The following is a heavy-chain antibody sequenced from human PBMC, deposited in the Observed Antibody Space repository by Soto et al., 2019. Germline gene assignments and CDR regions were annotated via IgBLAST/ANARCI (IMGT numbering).Heavy chain of an antibody. Sequence: PGESLKIPCKTSGYTFSGHCVSWVRQVPGKGLQWIGNIDPSYSYINYNPAFRGHVTFSVDKSSRAAYRHWRSLGPSDTAIYYCARHGAAIWLGYWGQGTLVTVSS. CDR1: GYTFSGHC. J-gene: IGHJ4*02. D-gene: IGHD6-19*01. V-gene: IGHV5-10-1*01. CDR3: ARHGAAIWLGY. CDR2: IDPSYSYI.